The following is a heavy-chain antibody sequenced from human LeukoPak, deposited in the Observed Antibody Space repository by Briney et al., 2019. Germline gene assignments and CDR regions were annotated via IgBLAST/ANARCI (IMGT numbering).Heavy chain of an antibody. D-gene: IGHD3-10*02. Sequence: SETLSLTCTVSGGSISSCYWSWIRQPPGKGLEWIGYIYYSGRTKYNPSLKSRVTISVDTSKNQFSLKLSSVTAADTAVYYGARHTDVLGYFQHWGQGTLVTVSS. CDR1: GGSISSCY. CDR3: ARHTDVLGYFQH. V-gene: IGHV4-59*08. CDR2: IYYSGRT. J-gene: IGHJ1*01.